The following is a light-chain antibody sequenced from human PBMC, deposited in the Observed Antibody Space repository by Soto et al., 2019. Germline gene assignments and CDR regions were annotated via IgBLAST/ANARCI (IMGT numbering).Light chain of an antibody. J-gene: IGLJ1*01. CDR2: EVG. V-gene: IGLV2-14*01. CDR1: SSDVGAFNY. Sequence: QSALTQPASVSGSPGQSITISCTGTSSDVGAFNYVSWYLQYPGKAPKLMIYEVGNRPSGVSTRFSGSKSGNTASLTISGLQAEDEADYYCCSYASGSIYVFGTGTKVTVL. CDR3: CSYASGSIYV.